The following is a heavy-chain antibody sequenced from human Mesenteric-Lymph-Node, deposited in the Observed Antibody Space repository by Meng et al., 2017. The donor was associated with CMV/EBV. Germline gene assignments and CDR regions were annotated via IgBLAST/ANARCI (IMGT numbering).Heavy chain of an antibody. CDR1: GYTFTGYY. CDR2: INPYTGGT. V-gene: IGHV1-2*02. J-gene: IGHJ4*02. Sequence: CKASGYTFTGYYIHWVRQAPGQGLEWRGWINPYTGGTNYAQKFQGRVTMTRDTSISTAYMELTRLRSDDTALYYCARAVEGNYYFDNWGQGTLVTVSS. D-gene: IGHD1-7*01. CDR3: ARAVEGNYYFDN.